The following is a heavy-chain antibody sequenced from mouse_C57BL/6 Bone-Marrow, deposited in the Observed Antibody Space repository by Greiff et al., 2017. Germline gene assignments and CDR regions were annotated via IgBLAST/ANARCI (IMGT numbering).Heavy chain of an antibody. CDR2: ISSGGSYT. V-gene: IGHV5-6*01. J-gene: IGHJ2*01. Sequence: DVHLVESGGDLVKPGGSLKLSCAASGFTFSSYGMSWVRQTPDKRLEWVATISSGGSYTYYPDSVKGRFTISRDNAKNTLYLQMSSLKSEDTAMYYCARHGRFDYWGQGTTLTVSS. CDR3: ARHGRFDY. CDR1: GFTFSSYG. D-gene: IGHD4-1*01.